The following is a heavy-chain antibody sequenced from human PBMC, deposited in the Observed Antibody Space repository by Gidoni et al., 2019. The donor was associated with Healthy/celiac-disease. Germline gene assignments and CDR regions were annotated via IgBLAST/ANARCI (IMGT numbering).Heavy chain of an antibody. Sequence: EVQLVESGGGLVQPGRSLSLSCTASGFTFGDYAMSWFRQAPGKGLEWVGFIRSKAYGGTTEYAASVKGRFTISRDDSKSIAYLQMNSLKTEDTAVYYCTSHYDFWSGTVDYWGQGTLVTVSS. CDR2: IRSKAYGGTT. J-gene: IGHJ4*02. V-gene: IGHV3-49*03. D-gene: IGHD3-3*01. CDR3: TSHYDFWSGTVDY. CDR1: GFTFGDYA.